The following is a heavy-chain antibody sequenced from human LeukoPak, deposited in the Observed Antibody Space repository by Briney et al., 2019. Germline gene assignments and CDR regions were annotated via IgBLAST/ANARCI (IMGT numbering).Heavy chain of an antibody. CDR1: GFTFSSYA. Sequence: GGSLRLSCAASGFTFSSYAMHWVRQAPGKGLEWVAVISYDGSNKYYADSVKGRFTISRDNSKNTLYLQMNSLRTEDTAVYYCATDEYAAAADPFDNWGQGTLVTVSS. D-gene: IGHD6-13*01. V-gene: IGHV3-30*04. CDR2: ISYDGSNK. CDR3: ATDEYAAAADPFDN. J-gene: IGHJ4*02.